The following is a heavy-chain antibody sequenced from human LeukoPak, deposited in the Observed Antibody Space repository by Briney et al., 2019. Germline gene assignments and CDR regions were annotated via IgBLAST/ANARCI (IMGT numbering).Heavy chain of an antibody. D-gene: IGHD6-13*01. J-gene: IGHJ4*02. Sequence: PGGSLRLSCAASGFTFSNYWMHWVRHAPGKGLEWLSRINSDGSGTNYADCVKGRITISRDNGKNTLYLQMNRLRAEETGVYYCARVPLATAGQWIDYWGQGTLVTVSS. V-gene: IGHV3-74*01. CDR3: ARVPLATAGQWIDY. CDR1: GFTFSNYW. CDR2: INSDGSGT.